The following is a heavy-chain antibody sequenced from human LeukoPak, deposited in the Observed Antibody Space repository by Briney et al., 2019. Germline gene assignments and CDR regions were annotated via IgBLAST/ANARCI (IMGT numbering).Heavy chain of an antibody. CDR2: IYTSGST. J-gene: IGHJ4*02. Sequence: KPSETLSLTCAVYGGSFSGYYWSWIRQPAGKGLEWIGRIYTSGSTNYNPSLKSRVTMSVDTSKNQFSLKLSSVTAADTAVYYCARVGLGTNLIDYWGQGTLVTVSS. D-gene: IGHD1/OR15-1a*01. V-gene: IGHV4-59*10. CDR1: GGSFSGYY. CDR3: ARVGLGTNLIDY.